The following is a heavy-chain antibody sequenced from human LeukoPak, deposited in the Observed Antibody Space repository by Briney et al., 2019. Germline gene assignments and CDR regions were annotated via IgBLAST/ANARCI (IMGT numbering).Heavy chain of an antibody. CDR1: GGTFSSYA. V-gene: IGHV1-69*05. CDR2: IIPIFGTA. CDR3: ARGTKGGIVGATGAFDI. J-gene: IGHJ3*02. Sequence: AAVKVSCKASGGTFSSYAISWVRQAPGQGLEWVGRIIPIFGTANYEQKFQGRVTITTDESTRTAYMELSSLRSEDTAVYYCARGTKGGIVGATGAFDIWGQGTMVTVSS. D-gene: IGHD1-26*01.